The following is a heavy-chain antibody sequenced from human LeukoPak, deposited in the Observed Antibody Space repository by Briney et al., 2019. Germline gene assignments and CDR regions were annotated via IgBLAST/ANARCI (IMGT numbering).Heavy chain of an antibody. Sequence: PGGSLRLSCEASGFTFSNYAMSWVRQAPGEGLEWVSRISGSGGITYYADSVKGRFTISRDNAKNSLYLQMNSLRAEDMALYYCAKDRQQWLDGFDYWGQGTLVTVSS. CDR2: ISGSGGIT. V-gene: IGHV3-23*01. CDR3: AKDRQQWLDGFDY. CDR1: GFTFSNYA. D-gene: IGHD6-19*01. J-gene: IGHJ4*02.